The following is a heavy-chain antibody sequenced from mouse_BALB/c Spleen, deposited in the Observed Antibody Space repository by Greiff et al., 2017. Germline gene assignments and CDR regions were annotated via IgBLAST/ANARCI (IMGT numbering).Heavy chain of an antibody. CDR1: GFSLTGYG. Sequence: VQLQQSGPGLVAPSQSLSITCTVSGFSLTGYGVNWVRQPPGKGLEWLGMIWGDGSTDYNSALKSRLSISKDNSKSQVFLKMNSLQTDDTAMYYCARSYGNYDAMDYWGQGTSVTVSS. J-gene: IGHJ4*01. V-gene: IGHV2-6-7*01. CDR3: ARSYGNYDAMDY. CDR2: IWGDGST. D-gene: IGHD2-1*01.